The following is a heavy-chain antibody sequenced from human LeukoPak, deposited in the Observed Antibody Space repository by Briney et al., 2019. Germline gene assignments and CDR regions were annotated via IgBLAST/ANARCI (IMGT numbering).Heavy chain of an antibody. CDR3: ARPRLSYTSSWSFDY. V-gene: IGHV4-39*01. CDR2: IYYSGST. D-gene: IGHD6-13*01. CDR1: GGSISSSSYY. J-gene: IGHJ4*02. Sequence: SETLSLTCTVSGGSISSSSYYWGWIRQPPGKGLEWIGSIYYSGSTYYNPSLKSRVTISVDTSKNQISLKLSSVTAADTAVYYCARPRLSYTSSWSFDYWGQGTLVTVSS.